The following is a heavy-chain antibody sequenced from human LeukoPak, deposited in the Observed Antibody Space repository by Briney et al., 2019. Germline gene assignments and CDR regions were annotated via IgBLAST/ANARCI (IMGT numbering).Heavy chain of an antibody. D-gene: IGHD4-17*01. Sequence: SKTLSLTCTVSGGSISNYYWSWVRQPAGKGLEWIGCIYSSGSTTYNPSLKSRVSMSADTSKNQFSLKLNSVTAADTAVYYCARTKLAGDQYFFDYWGQGALVTVSS. J-gene: IGHJ4*02. V-gene: IGHV4-4*07. CDR1: GGSISNYY. CDR2: IYSSGST. CDR3: ARTKLAGDQYFFDY.